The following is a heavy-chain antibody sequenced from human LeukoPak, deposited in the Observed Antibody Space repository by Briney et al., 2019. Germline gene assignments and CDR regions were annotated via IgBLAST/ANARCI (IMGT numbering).Heavy chain of an antibody. CDR3: ARRIAGGGIDC. Sequence: RGESLKISCKASGYSFANYWIGWVRQVPGKGLEWVAMINPGDTNIAYSPSFQAQVTISADRSISTAYLQWSSLKASDTAIYYCARRIAGGGIDCWGQGTLVTVSS. J-gene: IGHJ4*02. CDR1: GYSFANYW. CDR2: INPGDTNI. V-gene: IGHV5-51*01. D-gene: IGHD6-13*01.